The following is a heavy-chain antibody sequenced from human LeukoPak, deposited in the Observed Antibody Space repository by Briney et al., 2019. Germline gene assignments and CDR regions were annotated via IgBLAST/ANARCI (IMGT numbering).Heavy chain of an antibody. D-gene: IGHD3-3*01. V-gene: IGHV4-34*01. CDR3: ARPSVTIFGVVDAFDI. Sequence: SETLSLTCAVYGGSFSGYYWSWIRQPPGKGLEWIGEINHSGSTNYNPSLKSRVTISVDTSKNQFSLKLSSVTAADTAVYYCARPSVTIFGVVDAFDIWGQGAMVTVSS. CDR1: GGSFSGYY. J-gene: IGHJ3*02. CDR2: INHSGST.